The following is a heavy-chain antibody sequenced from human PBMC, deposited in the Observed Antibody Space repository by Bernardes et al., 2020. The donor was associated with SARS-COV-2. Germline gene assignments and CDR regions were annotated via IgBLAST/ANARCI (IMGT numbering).Heavy chain of an antibody. CDR2: IYYPGSI. J-gene: IGHJ5*02. CDR1: RGSVSFSSNY. D-gene: IGHD2-15*01. CDR3: VRGTGFCSGGSCGWIDP. Sequence: SEPLSLTCSVSRGSVSFSSNYWTWLLQPPGKGLEWIGYIYYPGSINYNPSLKSRVTISVDTSKNQFSLKLTSVTAADTAVYYCVRGTGFCSGGSCGWIDPWGQGTLVSVSS. V-gene: IGHV4-61*01.